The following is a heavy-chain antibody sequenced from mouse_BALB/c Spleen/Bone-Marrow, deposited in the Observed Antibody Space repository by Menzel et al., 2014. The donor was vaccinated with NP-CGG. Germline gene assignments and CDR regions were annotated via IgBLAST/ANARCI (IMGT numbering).Heavy chain of an antibody. CDR3: ARGDGYYVDFDY. CDR2: IHPNSGNT. Sequence: QLQQSGSVLVRPGASVKLSCKASGYTITSSWMHWAKQRPGQGLEWIGEIHPNSGNTNYNEKFKGKATLTVDTSSSTAYMQFNSLTSEDSAVYYCARGDGYYVDFDYWGQGTTLTVSS. V-gene: IGHV1S130*01. CDR1: GYTITSSW. J-gene: IGHJ2*01. D-gene: IGHD2-3*01.